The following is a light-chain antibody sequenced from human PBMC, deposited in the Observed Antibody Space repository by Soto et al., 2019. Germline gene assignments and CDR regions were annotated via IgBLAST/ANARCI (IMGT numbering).Light chain of an antibody. CDR2: DVS. CDR3: SSYTSSSCYV. Sequence: ALTQPASVSGSPGQSITISCTGTSSDVGGYNYVSWYQQHPGKAPKLMIYDVSNRPSGVSNRFSGSKSGNTASLTISGLQAEDEADYYCSSYTSSSCYVFGTGTKVTVL. J-gene: IGLJ1*01. CDR1: SSDVGGYNY. V-gene: IGLV2-14*01.